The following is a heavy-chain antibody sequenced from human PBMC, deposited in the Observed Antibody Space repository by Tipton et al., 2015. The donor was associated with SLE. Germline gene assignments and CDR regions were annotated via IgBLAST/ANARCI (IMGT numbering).Heavy chain of an antibody. J-gene: IGHJ5*02. CDR1: GFTFSNAW. V-gene: IGHV3-15*01. Sequence: SLRLSCAASGFTFSNAWMSWVRQAPGKGLEWVGRIKSKTDGGTTDYAAPVKGRFTISRDDSKNTLYLQMNSLKTEDTAVYYCTTDSGVVVDNWFDPWGQGTLVTVSS. D-gene: IGHD2-21*01. CDR2: IKSKTDGGTT. CDR3: TTDSGVVVDNWFDP.